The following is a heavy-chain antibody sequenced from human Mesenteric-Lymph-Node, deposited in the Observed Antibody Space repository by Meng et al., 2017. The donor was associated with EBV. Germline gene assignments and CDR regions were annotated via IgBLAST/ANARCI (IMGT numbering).Heavy chain of an antibody. V-gene: IGHV4-30-2*01. CDR1: GGSISSGGYS. CDR3: ARGGGEYSGYDPKWLDP. D-gene: IGHD5-12*01. Sequence: QLQPQEPGPGLLNASQPLSLTCAVSGGSISSGGYSWSWIRQPPGKGLEWIGYIYHSGSTYYNPSLKSRVTIIVDRSKNQFSLKLSSVTAADTAVYYCARGGGEYSGYDPKWLDPWGQGTLVTVSS. CDR2: IYHSGST. J-gene: IGHJ5*02.